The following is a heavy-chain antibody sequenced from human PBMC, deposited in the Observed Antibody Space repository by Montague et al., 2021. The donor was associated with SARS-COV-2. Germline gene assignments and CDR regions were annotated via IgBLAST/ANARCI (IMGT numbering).Heavy chain of an antibody. Sequence: SQRLSCAASGFTFSSYGMHWVRQAPGKGLEWVAVIWYDGSNKYYADSVKGRFTISRDNSKNTLYLQMNSLRAEDTAVYYCASDYGDYQNYYYYYGMDVWGQGTTVTVSS. CDR3: ASDYGDYQNYYYYYGMDV. V-gene: IGHV3-33*01. CDR2: IWYDGSNK. CDR1: GFTFSSYG. J-gene: IGHJ6*02. D-gene: IGHD4-17*01.